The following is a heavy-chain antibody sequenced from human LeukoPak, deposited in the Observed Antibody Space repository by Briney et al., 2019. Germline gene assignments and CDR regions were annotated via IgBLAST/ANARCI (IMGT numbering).Heavy chain of an antibody. J-gene: IGHJ6*03. CDR2: IYTSGST. V-gene: IGHV4-4*07. CDR3: ARALGEYSNSWYVGVADYYYYYYMDV. CDR1: GGSISSYY. D-gene: IGHD6-13*01. Sequence: PSETLSLTCTVPGGSISSYYWSWIRQPVGKGLEWIGRIYTSGSTNYNPSLKSRVTMSVDTSKNQFSLKLSSVTAADTAVYYCARALGEYSNSWYVGVADYYYYYYMDVWGKGTTVTVSS.